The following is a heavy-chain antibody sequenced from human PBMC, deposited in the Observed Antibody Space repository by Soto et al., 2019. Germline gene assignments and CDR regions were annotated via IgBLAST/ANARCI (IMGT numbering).Heavy chain of an antibody. CDR1: GGTFSSYA. V-gene: IGHV1-69*12. CDR2: IIPIFGTA. CDR3: ASRGGYCSGGSCYSIDYYYYYGMDV. J-gene: IGHJ6*02. Sequence: QVQLVQSGAEVKKPGSSVKVSCKASGGTFSSYAISWVRQAPGQGLEWMGGIIPIFGTANYAQKFQGRVTITADESTSTAYXXLXSXXSEDTAVYYCASRGGYCSGGSCYSIDYYYYYGMDVWGQGTTVTVSS. D-gene: IGHD2-15*01.